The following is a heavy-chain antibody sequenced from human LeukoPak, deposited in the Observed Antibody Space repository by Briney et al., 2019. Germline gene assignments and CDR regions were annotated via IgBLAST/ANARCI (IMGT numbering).Heavy chain of an antibody. J-gene: IGHJ4*02. D-gene: IGHD6-13*01. CDR3: AKDMHPSIAAAGTFDY. V-gene: IGHV3-9*01. CDR2: ISWNSGSI. Sequence: GGSLRLSCAASGFTFDDYAMHWVRQAPGKGLEWVSGISWNSGSIGYADPVKGRFTISRDNAKNSLYLQMNSLRAEDTALYYCAKDMHPSIAAAGTFDYWGRGTLVTVSS. CDR1: GFTFDDYA.